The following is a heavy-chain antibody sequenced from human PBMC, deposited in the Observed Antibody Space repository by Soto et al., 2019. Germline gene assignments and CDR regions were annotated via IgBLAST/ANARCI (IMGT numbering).Heavy chain of an antibody. J-gene: IGHJ6*01. CDR1: GSSFHSYS. Sequence: PGESPNMSCRGSGSSFHSYSIGWVAQLPGKGLEWMGIIYPGDSDTRYSPSFQGQVTISADKSISTAYLQWSSLKASDTAMYYCARSPYCSSTSCHGGMDVWGQGTTVTVSS. CDR3: ARSPYCSSTSCHGGMDV. D-gene: IGHD2-2*01. V-gene: IGHV5-51*01. CDR2: IYPGDSDT.